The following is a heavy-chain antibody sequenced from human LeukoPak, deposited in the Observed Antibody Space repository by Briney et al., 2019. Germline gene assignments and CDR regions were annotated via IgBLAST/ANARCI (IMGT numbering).Heavy chain of an antibody. CDR3: AREDIVVVPTAIRGGAFDY. J-gene: IGHJ4*02. CDR1: GYTFTSYG. D-gene: IGHD2-2*02. Sequence: GASVKVSYKTSGYTFTSYGISWVRQAPGQGLEWMGWISGYNGKTNYTQNIQGRLTMTTDTSTSTAYMELRSLRSDDTAVYYCAREDIVVVPTAIRGGAFDYWGQGTLVTVSS. CDR2: ISGYNGKT. V-gene: IGHV1-18*01.